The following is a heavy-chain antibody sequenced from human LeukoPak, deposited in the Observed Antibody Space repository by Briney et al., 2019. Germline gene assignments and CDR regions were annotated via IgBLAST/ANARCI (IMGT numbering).Heavy chain of an antibody. Sequence: PGGSLRLSCAASGFTSDDYAMHWVRQAPGKGLEWVSLISWDGGSTYYADSVKGRFTISRDNSKNSLYLQMNSLRAEDTALYYCAKPSYDPGYYYYYMDVWGKGTTVTVSS. J-gene: IGHJ6*03. CDR1: GFTSDDYA. CDR2: ISWDGGST. D-gene: IGHD3-3*01. V-gene: IGHV3-43D*03. CDR3: AKPSYDPGYYYYYMDV.